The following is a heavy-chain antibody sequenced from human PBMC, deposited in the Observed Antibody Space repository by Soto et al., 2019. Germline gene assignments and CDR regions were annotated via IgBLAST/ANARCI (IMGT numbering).Heavy chain of an antibody. CDR3: ARDVRGYSYGFGY. D-gene: IGHD5-18*01. CDR2: ISSSSSYI. CDR1: GFTFSSYS. Sequence: PGGSLRLSCAASGFTFSSYSMNWVRQAPGKGLEWVSSISSSSSYIYYADSVKGRFTISRDNAKNSLYLQMNSLRAEDTAVYYCARDVRGYSYGFGYWGQGTLVTVSS. J-gene: IGHJ4*02. V-gene: IGHV3-21*01.